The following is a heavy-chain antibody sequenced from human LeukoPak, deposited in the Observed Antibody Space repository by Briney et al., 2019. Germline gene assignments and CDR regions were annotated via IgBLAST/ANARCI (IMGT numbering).Heavy chain of an antibody. CDR2: IFPMFGIR. Sequence: ASVKVSCKPSGGTFNNYAISWVSHAPGQGLEWMGRIFPMFGIRNYPQTFRGRDNITADKATNTVYMELRSLRAEDTAIYYCATEPSRSYSFDHLDFWGLGTPVTVSS. D-gene: IGHD5-12*01. J-gene: IGHJ4*02. V-gene: IGHV1-69*10. CDR1: GGTFNNYA. CDR3: ATEPSRSYSFDHLDF.